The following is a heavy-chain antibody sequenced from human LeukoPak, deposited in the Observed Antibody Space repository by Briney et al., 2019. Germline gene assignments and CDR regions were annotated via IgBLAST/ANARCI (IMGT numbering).Heavy chain of an antibody. D-gene: IGHD3-10*01. CDR1: GFTFDDYA. CDR2: ISWNSGSI. Sequence: GGSLRLSCAASGFTFDDYAMHWVRQAPGKGLEWVSGISWNSGSIGYADSVKGRFTISRDDAKNSLYLQMNSLRAEDTALYYCAKDHYGSGSYPDYWGQGTLVTVSS. CDR3: AKDHYGSGSYPDY. J-gene: IGHJ4*02. V-gene: IGHV3-9*01.